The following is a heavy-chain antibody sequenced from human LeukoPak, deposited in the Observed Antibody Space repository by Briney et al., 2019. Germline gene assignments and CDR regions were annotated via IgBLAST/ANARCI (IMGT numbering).Heavy chain of an antibody. Sequence: GGSLRLSCTASGFTVSSNYMGWVRQAPGKGLEWVSVIYSGGSTYYADSVKGRFTISRDNSKNTLYLQMNSLRAEDTAVYYCAREPDCSGGSCYSDAFDIWGQGTMVTVSS. D-gene: IGHD2-15*01. CDR2: IYSGGST. J-gene: IGHJ3*02. V-gene: IGHV3-53*01. CDR3: AREPDCSGGSCYSDAFDI. CDR1: GFTVSSNY.